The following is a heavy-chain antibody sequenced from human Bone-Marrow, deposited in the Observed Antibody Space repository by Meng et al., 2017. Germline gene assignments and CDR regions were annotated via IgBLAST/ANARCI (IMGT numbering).Heavy chain of an antibody. CDR1: GGTFSSYA. V-gene: IGHV1-69*05. D-gene: IGHD2-2*01. CDR2: IIPIFGTA. CDR3: ARGIVVVPAGYGMDV. Sequence: SVKVSCKASGGTFSSYAISWVRQAPGQGLEWMGGIIPIFGTANYAQKFQGRVTITTDESTSTAYMELSSLRSEDTAVYYCARGIVVVPAGYGMDVWGQGTAVTVSS. J-gene: IGHJ6*02.